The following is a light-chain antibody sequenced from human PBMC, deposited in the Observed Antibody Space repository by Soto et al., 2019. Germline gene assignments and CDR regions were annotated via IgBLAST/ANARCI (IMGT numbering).Light chain of an antibody. CDR2: RNN. CDR3: AAWDDSLSGWV. Sequence: QAVVTQPPSVSGTPGQRVTISCSGSSSNIGSNFVYWYQQLPGTAPKLLIYRNNQRPSGVPDRFSGSKSATSASLAISGLRSEDEADYYCAAWDDSLSGWVFGGGTKVTVL. CDR1: SSNIGSNF. J-gene: IGLJ3*02. V-gene: IGLV1-47*01.